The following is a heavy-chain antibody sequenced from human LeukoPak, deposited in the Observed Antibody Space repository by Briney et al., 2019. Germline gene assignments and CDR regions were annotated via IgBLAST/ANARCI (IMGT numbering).Heavy chain of an antibody. CDR1: GGSFSGYY. CDR2: INHSGST. V-gene: IGHV4-34*01. D-gene: IGHD5-18*01. CDR3: ARREGDTSMVRSFDY. Sequence: SETLSLTCAVYGGSFSGYYWSWLRQPPGKGLEWVGEINHSGSTNYNPSLKSRVTISVDTSKNQFSLNLSSETAADTAVYYCARREGDTSMVRSFDYWGQGTLVTVSS. J-gene: IGHJ4*02.